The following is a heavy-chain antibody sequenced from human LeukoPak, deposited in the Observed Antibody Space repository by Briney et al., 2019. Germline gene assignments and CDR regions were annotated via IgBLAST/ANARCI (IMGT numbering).Heavy chain of an antibody. CDR2: ISGSGDST. Sequence: PGGSLRLSCAASGFTFSSYAMSWVRQAPGKGLQWVLTISGSGDSTYYADSVKGRFTISRDNSKNTLYLQMNSLRAEDTAVYYCAKPLLGDDAFDFWGQGTMVTVSS. CDR3: AKPLLGDDAFDF. J-gene: IGHJ3*01. CDR1: GFTFSSYA. V-gene: IGHV3-23*01.